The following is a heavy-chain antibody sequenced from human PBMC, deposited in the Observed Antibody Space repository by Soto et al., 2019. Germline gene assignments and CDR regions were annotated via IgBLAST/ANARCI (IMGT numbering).Heavy chain of an antibody. CDR1: GYTFTGYY. V-gene: IGHV1-2*04. CDR3: ARDLMGGYTAYDY. Sequence: ASVKVSCKASGYTFTGYYMHWVRQAPGQGLEWMGWINPNSGGTNYAQKFQGWVTMTRDTSISTAYMKLSRLRSDDTAVYYCARDLMGGYTAYDYWGQGTLVTVSS. J-gene: IGHJ4*02. CDR2: INPNSGGT. D-gene: IGHD2-2*02.